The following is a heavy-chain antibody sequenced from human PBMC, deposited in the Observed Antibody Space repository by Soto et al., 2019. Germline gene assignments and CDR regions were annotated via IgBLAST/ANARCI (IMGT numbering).Heavy chain of an antibody. Sequence: PGGSLRLSCAASGLTVSNNYMSWVRQAPGKGLDWVSIIYSGGNTYYADSVKGRFSISRDNSKNTLYLQMNSLRAEDTAVYYCARVVVGSGTDYFDYWGQGTLVTVS. D-gene: IGHD2-15*01. CDR3: ARVVVGSGTDYFDY. CDR1: GLTVSNNY. V-gene: IGHV3-66*01. CDR2: IYSGGNT. J-gene: IGHJ4*02.